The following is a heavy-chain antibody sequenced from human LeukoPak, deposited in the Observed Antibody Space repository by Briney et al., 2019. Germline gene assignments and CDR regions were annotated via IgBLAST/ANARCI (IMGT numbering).Heavy chain of an antibody. CDR2: ISSSSYI. J-gene: IGHJ5*02. Sequence: GGSLRLSCAASGFTFSSYSMNSVRQAPGKGLEWVSSISSSSYIYYADSVKGRFTISRDNAKNSLYLQMNSLRAEDTAVYYCARELRFLEWLLFDPWGQGTLVTVSS. V-gene: IGHV3-21*01. CDR3: ARELRFLEWLLFDP. CDR1: GFTFSSYS. D-gene: IGHD3-3*01.